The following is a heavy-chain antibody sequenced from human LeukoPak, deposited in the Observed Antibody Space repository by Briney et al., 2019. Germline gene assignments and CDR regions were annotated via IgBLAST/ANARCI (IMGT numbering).Heavy chain of an antibody. CDR1: GYTFPSHD. V-gene: IGHV1-8*01. CDR2: MNPNSGNT. J-gene: IGHJ4*02. Sequence: GASVKVSCKASGYTFPSHDINWVRQATGQGLEWKGWMNPNSGNTGYAPKFQGRVTMTRDTSISTAYMELSSLTSEDTAVYFCARGGDDCAGSSCYLDWGQGTLVTVSS. CDR3: ARGGDDCAGSSCYLD. D-gene: IGHD2-2*01.